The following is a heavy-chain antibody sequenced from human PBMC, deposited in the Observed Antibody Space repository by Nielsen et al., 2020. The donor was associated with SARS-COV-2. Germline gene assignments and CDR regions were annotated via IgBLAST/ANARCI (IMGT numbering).Heavy chain of an antibody. V-gene: IGHV1-18*01. CDR1: DYNFFSYG. CDR2: ISPYNGNT. D-gene: IGHD6-19*01. CDR3: VRSGTLGVAGEVGALQYHYFHYGMDL. J-gene: IGHJ6*02. Sequence: ASVKVSCKALDYNFFSYGVSWVRQAPGQGPEWMGWISPYNGNTNYEQKFQGRVTMSTDTSTSTAYMELRSLRSDDTAVYYCVRSGTLGVAGEVGALQYHYFHYGMDLWGQGTTVTVSS.